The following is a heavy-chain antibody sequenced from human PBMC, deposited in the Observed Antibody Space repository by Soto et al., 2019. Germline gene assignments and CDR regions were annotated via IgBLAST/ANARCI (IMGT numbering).Heavy chain of an antibody. V-gene: IGHV5-51*01. Sequence: GESLKISCKASGYTFTNYWIVWVRQVPGKGLEWMGLIYPGDSDTRYNPSFQGQVTISADKSTSASYLQWNSLMASDTAIYYCARSGRSGLRWLDFFDPWGQGTLVTVSS. CDR3: ARSGRSGLRWLDFFDP. D-gene: IGHD4-17*01. CDR2: IYPGDSDT. J-gene: IGHJ5*02. CDR1: GYTFTNYW.